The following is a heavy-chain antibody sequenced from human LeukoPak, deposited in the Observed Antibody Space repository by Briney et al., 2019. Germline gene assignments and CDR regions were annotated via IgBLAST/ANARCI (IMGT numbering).Heavy chain of an antibody. CDR2: ICYTGNT. CDR3: ARHKSGIDWFDP. D-gene: IGHD1-14*01. Sequence: PSETLSLTCTLSGDSISSSGYCWGWIRQPPGKGLECVGVICYTGNTYYNPSLKSRVTISADTSKNQFSLRLSSVTAADTAVYYCARHKSGIDWFDPWGQGTLVTVSS. J-gene: IGHJ5*02. V-gene: IGHV4-39*01. CDR1: GDSISSSGYC.